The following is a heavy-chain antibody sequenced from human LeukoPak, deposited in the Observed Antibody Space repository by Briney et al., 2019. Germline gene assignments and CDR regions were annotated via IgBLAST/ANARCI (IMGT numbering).Heavy chain of an antibody. D-gene: IGHD3-10*01. CDR3: ASGRDYYGSGSHDAFDI. J-gene: IGHJ3*02. CDR2: IIPNSGGT. V-gene: IGHV1-2*02. CDR1: GYTFTGYY. Sequence: ASVKVSCKASGYTFTGYYMHWVRQAPGQGLEWMGWIIPNSGGTNYAQKFQGRVTMTRDTSISTAYMELSRLRSDDTAVYYCASGRDYYGSGSHDAFDIWGQGTMVTVSS.